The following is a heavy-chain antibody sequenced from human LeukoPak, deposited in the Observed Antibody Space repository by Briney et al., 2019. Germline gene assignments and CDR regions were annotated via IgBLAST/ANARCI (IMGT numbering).Heavy chain of an antibody. CDR1: GFTVSSNY. CDR3: ARVTSSGYYRDFDY. CDR2: IYSGGNT. J-gene: IGHJ4*02. Sequence: PGGSLRLSCAASGFTVSSNYMSWVRQAPGKGLEWVSFIYSGGNTYYADSVKGRFTISRDNSKNTLHLQMNSLRSEDTAVYYCARVTSSGYYRDFDYWGQGTLVTVSS. D-gene: IGHD3-22*01. V-gene: IGHV3-53*05.